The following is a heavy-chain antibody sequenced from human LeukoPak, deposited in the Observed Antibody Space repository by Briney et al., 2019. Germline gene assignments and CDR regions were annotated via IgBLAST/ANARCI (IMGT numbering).Heavy chain of an antibody. CDR1: GGTFSSYA. J-gene: IGHJ3*02. D-gene: IGHD6-13*01. Sequence: SVKVSCKASGGTFSSYAISWVRQAPGQGLEWMGRIIPISGTANYAQKFQGRVTITTDESTSTAYMELSSLRSEDTAVYYCARPIAAAGNDAFDIWGQGTMVTVSS. V-gene: IGHV1-69*05. CDR3: ARPIAAAGNDAFDI. CDR2: IIPISGTA.